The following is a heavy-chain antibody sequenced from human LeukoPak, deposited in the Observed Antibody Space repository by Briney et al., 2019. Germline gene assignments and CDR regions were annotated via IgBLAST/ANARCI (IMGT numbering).Heavy chain of an antibody. D-gene: IGHD5/OR15-5a*01. J-gene: IGHJ4*02. CDR2: INADGSQK. CDR1: GFTFSSYW. Sequence: EGSLRLSCAASGFTFSSYWMSWVRQAPGKGPEWVANINADGSQKYYVDSVKGRFTVSRDNAKNSLYLQMNSLRAEDTAVYYCARVGMSTKFGGCWGQGTLVTVSS. V-gene: IGHV3-7*01. CDR3: ARVGMSTKFGGC.